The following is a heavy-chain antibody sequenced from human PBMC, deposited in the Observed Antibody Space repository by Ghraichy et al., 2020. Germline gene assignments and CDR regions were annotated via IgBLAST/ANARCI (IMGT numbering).Heavy chain of an antibody. J-gene: IGHJ4*02. CDR2: INHSGST. CDR1: GGSFSGYY. CDR3: ARGRSVFGY. D-gene: IGHD1-26*01. V-gene: IGHV4-34*01. Sequence: SETLSLTCAVYGGSFSGYYWSWIRQPPGKGLEWIGEINHSGSTNYNPSLKSRVTISVDTSKNQFSLKLSSVTAADTAVYYCARGRSVFGYWGQGTLVTVSS.